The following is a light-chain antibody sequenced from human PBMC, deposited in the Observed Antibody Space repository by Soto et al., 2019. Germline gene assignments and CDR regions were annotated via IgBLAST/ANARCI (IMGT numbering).Light chain of an antibody. J-gene: IGKJ1*01. Sequence: DIVVTQSPATLSASPGERVTLSCRASQFVSSRLAWYQRRPGQVPRLLIYDTSTRAPGISARFSGSGSGTEVTRTISSLQSEDFAVYYCQEYIRWPPGMFGPGTTVDSK. CDR2: DTS. CDR3: QEYIRWPPGM. V-gene: IGKV3-15*01. CDR1: QFVSSR.